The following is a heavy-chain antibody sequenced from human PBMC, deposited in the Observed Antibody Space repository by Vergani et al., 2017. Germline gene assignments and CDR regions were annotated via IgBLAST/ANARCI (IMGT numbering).Heavy chain of an antibody. CDR2: ISNDGKRQ. J-gene: IGHJ1*01. V-gene: IGHV3-30*04. D-gene: IGHD1-1*01. CDR3: ATKSCGTPGCQIGYFRE. CDR1: GFNFNNYA. Sequence: QVQLVESGGDVVQPGRSLRVSCSGSGFNFNNYAIHWVRQAPDKGLEWVALISNDGKRQYYADSVKGRFTVSRDNSENTLYLQMNSLRTEDTAVYYCATKSCGTPGCQIGYFREWGQGTLVTVSS.